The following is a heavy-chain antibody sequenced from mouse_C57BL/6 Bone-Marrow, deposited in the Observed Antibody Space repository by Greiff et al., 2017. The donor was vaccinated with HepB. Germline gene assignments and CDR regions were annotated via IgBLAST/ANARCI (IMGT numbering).Heavy chain of an antibody. CDR3: ARSTYLYYGYYDWYCDV. J-gene: IGHJ1*03. CDR2: INPNNGGT. V-gene: IGHV1-18*01. D-gene: IGHD2-1*01. CDR1: GYTFTDYN. Sequence: DVKLQESGPELVKPGASVKIPCKASGYTFTDYNMDWVKQSHGKSLEWIGDINPNNGGTIYNQKFKGKATLTVDKYSSTAYMELRSLTSEDTAVYYCARSTYLYYGYYDWYCDVWGTGTTVTVSS.